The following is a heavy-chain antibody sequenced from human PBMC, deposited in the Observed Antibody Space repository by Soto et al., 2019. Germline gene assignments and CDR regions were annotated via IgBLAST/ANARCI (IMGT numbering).Heavy chain of an antibody. CDR2: VYYNENT. D-gene: IGHD3-10*01. CDR3: ARRERYYGSPGWFDP. J-gene: IGHJ5*01. CDR1: CASINNFAYY. V-gene: IGHV4-39*01. Sequence: SETLSLTCSVSCASINNFAYYWGWIRQPPGKGLEWIGTVYYNENTYYNPSLKSRVAISVDTAKNQFSLNLRSVTAADTAIYFCARRERYYGSPGWFDPWGQGTLVTVSS.